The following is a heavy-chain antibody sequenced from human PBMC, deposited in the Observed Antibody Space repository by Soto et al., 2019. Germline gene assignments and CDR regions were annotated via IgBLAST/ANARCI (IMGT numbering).Heavy chain of an antibody. CDR1: GGSINNHY. V-gene: IGHV4-59*11. Sequence: SETLSLTCTVSGGSINNHYWSWIRQPPGKGLEWLGYVYYNGITNYNPSLKSRVTMSVDTSKNQFSLKLSSVTAADTAVYYCARHYPIGNNWNFFDYWGQGTLVTVSS. CDR2: VYYNGIT. J-gene: IGHJ4*02. CDR3: ARHYPIGNNWNFFDY. D-gene: IGHD1-1*01.